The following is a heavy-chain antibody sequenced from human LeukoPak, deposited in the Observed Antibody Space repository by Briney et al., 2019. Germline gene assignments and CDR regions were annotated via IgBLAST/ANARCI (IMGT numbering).Heavy chain of an antibody. CDR3: PTAGADYGDCPGGFPY. CDR2: IYSGGST. D-gene: IGHD4-17*01. V-gene: IGHV3-53*01. Sequence: GGSLRLSCAASGFPVSSNYMSWVRQAPGKGLEWFSVIYSGGSTYYADSVKGRFTISRDNSKNTLYLQMNSLRAEDTVVFYCPTAGADYGDCPGGFPYWGQGTPVTVSS. J-gene: IGHJ4*02. CDR1: GFPVSSNY.